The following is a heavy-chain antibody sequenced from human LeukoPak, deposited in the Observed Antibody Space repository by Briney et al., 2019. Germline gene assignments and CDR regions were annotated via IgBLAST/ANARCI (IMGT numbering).Heavy chain of an antibody. J-gene: IGHJ4*02. CDR2: ISAYNGNT. D-gene: IGHD2-2*01. V-gene: IGHV1-18*01. CDR3: ARVGAYCTSSSCFDY. Sequence: GALVKVSCKASGYTFTSYGISWVRQAPGQGLEWMGWISAYNGNTNYAQKLQGRVTMTTDTSTSTAYMELRSLRSDDTAVYFCARVGAYCTSSSCFDYWGQGNLVTVSS. CDR1: GYTFTSYG.